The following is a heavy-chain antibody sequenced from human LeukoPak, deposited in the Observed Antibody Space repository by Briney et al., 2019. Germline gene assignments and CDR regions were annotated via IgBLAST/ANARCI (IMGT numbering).Heavy chain of an antibody. CDR1: GFTLSHYG. CDR2: TSYDGSYK. D-gene: IGHD2-15*01. V-gene: IGHV3-30*18. CDR3: AKPYCSGGSCYYYYGMDV. Sequence: GGSLRLSCAASGFTLSHYGMHWVRQAPGKGLEWVAVTSYDGSYKHYADSVKGRFTISRDNSKSTLYLQMNSLRAEDTAVYYCAKPYCSGGSCYYYYGMDVWGQGTTVTVSS. J-gene: IGHJ6*02.